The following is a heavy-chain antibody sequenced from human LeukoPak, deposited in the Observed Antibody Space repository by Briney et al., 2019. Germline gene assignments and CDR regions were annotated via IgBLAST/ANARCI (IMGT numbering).Heavy chain of an antibody. CDR2: MSYDGFNK. Sequence: PGGSLRLSCAASGFTFSSYAMHWVRQSLGKGLEWVAVMSYDGFNKYYADSVKGRFTISRDNSKNTLYLQMNSLRAEDTAVDYCAKTKGYSYGYYFDYWGQGTLVTVSS. J-gene: IGHJ4*02. D-gene: IGHD5-18*01. CDR1: GFTFSSYA. V-gene: IGHV3-30*18. CDR3: AKTKGYSYGYYFDY.